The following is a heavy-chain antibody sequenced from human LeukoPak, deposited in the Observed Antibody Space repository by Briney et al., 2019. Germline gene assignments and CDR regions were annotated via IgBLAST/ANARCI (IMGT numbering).Heavy chain of an antibody. V-gene: IGHV3-23*01. CDR1: GFTFSSYA. Sequence: GGSLRLSCAASGFTFSSYAMSWVRQAPGKGLEWVSAISGSGGSTYYADSVKGRFTISRDNSKNRLYLQMNSLRAEDTAVYYCAREYSYYYGMDVWGQGTTVTVSS. J-gene: IGHJ6*02. CDR2: ISGSGGST. CDR3: AREYSYYYGMDV.